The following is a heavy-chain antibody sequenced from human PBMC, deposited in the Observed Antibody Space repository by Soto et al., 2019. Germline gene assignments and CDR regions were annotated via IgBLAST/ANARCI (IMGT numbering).Heavy chain of an antibody. CDR2: INAGNGNT. CDR3: AKGREVVVAATSWFDP. Sequence: ASVKVSCKASGYTFTGYAMHWVRQAPGQRLEWMGWINAGNGNTKYSQKFQGRVTITRDTSSSTAYMELSSLRSEDTAVYYCAKGREVVVAATSWFDPWGQGTLVTVSS. CDR1: GYTFTGYA. J-gene: IGHJ5*02. D-gene: IGHD2-15*01. V-gene: IGHV1-3*01.